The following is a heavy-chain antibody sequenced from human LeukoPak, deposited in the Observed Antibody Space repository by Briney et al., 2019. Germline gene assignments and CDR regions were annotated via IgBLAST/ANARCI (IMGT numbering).Heavy chain of an antibody. J-gene: IGHJ4*02. D-gene: IGHD3-22*01. CDR2: INTDGSST. V-gene: IGHV3-74*01. CDR3: AREPYYYDSSGYTGMDY. CDR1: GFTLSSYW. Sequence: GSLRLSCAASGFTLSSYWMHWVRQAPGKGLVWVSRINTDGSSTSYADSVKGRFTISRDNAKNTLYLQMNSLRAEDTAVYYCAREPYYYDSSGYTGMDYWGQGTLVTVSS.